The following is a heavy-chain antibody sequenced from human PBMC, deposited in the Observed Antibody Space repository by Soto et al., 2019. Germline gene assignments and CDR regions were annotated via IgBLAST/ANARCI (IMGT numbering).Heavy chain of an antibody. CDR2: IYHSGST. Sequence: SETLSLTCAVSGGSISSSNWWSWVRQPPGKGLEWIGEIYHSGSTNYNPYLKRQVNISVDKYKNQFYLKLSSVTAADTAVYYCARTLVPDYYYGMDVWGQGTTVTVSS. CDR3: ARTLVPDYYYGMDV. V-gene: IGHV4-4*02. J-gene: IGHJ6*02. D-gene: IGHD2-8*02. CDR1: GGSISSSNW.